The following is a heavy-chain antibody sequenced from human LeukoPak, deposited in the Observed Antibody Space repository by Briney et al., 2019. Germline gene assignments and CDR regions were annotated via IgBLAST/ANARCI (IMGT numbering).Heavy chain of an antibody. CDR2: INHSGST. D-gene: IGHD5-18*01. V-gene: IGHV4-34*01. Sequence: PSETLSLTCAVYGGSFSGYYWSWIRQTPGKGLEWIGEINHSGSTNYNPSLKSRVTISVDTSKNQFSLKLSSVTAADTAVYYCARGTGYSYGFDYWGQGTLVTVSS. J-gene: IGHJ4*02. CDR3: ARGTGYSYGFDY. CDR1: GGSFSGYY.